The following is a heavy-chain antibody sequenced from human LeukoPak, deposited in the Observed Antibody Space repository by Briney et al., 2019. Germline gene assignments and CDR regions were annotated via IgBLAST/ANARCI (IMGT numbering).Heavy chain of an antibody. V-gene: IGHV3-33*01. J-gene: IGHJ6*02. D-gene: IGHD2-15*01. CDR2: IWYDGSNK. CDR1: GFTFSSYG. Sequence: GRSLRLSCAASGFTFSSYGMHWVRQAPGKGLEWVAVIWYDGSNKYYADSVKGRFTISRDNSKNTLYLQMNSLRAEDTAVYYCARGSYCSGGSCDSYYGMDVWGQGTTVTVSS. CDR3: ARGSYCSGGSCDSYYGMDV.